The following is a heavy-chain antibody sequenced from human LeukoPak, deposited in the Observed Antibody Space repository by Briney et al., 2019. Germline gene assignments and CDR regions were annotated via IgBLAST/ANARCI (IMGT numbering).Heavy chain of an antibody. D-gene: IGHD3-10*01. V-gene: IGHV3-23*01. CDR2: ISGSGGST. J-gene: IGHJ4*02. CDR3: AKGKLLWFGGPFDY. Sequence: PGGSLRLSCAASGFTFSSYGMRWVRQAPGKGLEWVSAISGSGGSTYYADSVKGRFTISRDNSKNTLYLQMNSLRAEDTAVYYCAKGKLLWFGGPFDYWGQGTLVTVSS. CDR1: GFTFSSYG.